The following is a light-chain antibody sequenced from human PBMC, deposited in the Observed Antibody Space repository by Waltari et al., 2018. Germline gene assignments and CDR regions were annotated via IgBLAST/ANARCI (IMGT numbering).Light chain of an antibody. CDR3: QKYNSAPPFT. CDR1: QGIRNY. CDR2: AAS. V-gene: IGKV1-27*01. Sequence: DIQMTQSPSSLSASVGARVTITCRASQGIRNYLAWYQQKPGKVPKLLIYAASTLQSGVPSRFSGSGSGTDFTLTISSLQPEDVATYYCQKYNSAPPFTFGPGTKVDIK. J-gene: IGKJ3*01.